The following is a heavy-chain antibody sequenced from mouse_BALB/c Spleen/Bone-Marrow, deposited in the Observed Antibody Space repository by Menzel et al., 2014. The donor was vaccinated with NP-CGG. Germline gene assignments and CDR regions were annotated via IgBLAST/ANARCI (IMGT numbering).Heavy chain of an antibody. J-gene: IGHJ3*01. V-gene: IGHV5-9-4*01. CDR3: ARDGYGSSD. CDR1: GFTFSTYA. D-gene: IGHD1-1*01. CDR2: ISSGGSYT. Sequence: DVHLVESGGVLVKPGGSLKLSCAASGFTFSTYAMSWVRHSPEKRLEWVAEISSGGSYTYYPDTVTGRFTISRDNAKNTLYLEMSSLRSEDTAMYYCARDGYGSSDWGQGTLVTVSA.